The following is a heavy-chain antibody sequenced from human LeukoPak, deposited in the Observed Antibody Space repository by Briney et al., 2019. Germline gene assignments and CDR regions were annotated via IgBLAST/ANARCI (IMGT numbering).Heavy chain of an antibody. Sequence: SETLSLTCTVSGGSISSYYWSWIRQPPGKGLDWIGNIYPSGTTYYNPSLKTRVTISVDTSKNQFSLKLSSVTAADTAVYFCARAYSSSWYFNWVDPWGQGTLVTVSS. D-gene: IGHD6-13*01. CDR2: IYPSGTT. J-gene: IGHJ5*02. V-gene: IGHV4-4*08. CDR1: GGSISSYY. CDR3: ARAYSSSWYFNWVDP.